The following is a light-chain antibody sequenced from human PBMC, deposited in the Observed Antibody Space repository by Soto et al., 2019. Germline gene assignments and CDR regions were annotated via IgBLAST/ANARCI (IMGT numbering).Light chain of an antibody. CDR2: GAS. CDR3: QHYNNWPPYT. Sequence: EILMTQSPATLSVSPGERATLSCRASQSVSSNLAWYQQKPGQAPRLLIYGASTRATGIPARFSGSGSGTEFTLTVSSLQSEDCGVYYCQHYNNWPPYTFGQGTNLEIK. CDR1: QSVSSN. V-gene: IGKV3-15*01. J-gene: IGKJ2*01.